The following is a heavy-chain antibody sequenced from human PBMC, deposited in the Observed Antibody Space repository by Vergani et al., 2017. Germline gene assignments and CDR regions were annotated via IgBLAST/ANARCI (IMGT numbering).Heavy chain of an antibody. CDR2: IKQDGSEK. CDR3: ARGLVVARPRFDY. Sequence: EVQLVESGGGLVQPGGSLRLSCAASGFTFSSYWMSWVRQAPGKGLEWVANIKQDGSEKYYVDSVKGRFTISRDNAKNSLYLKMNSLRAEDTAVYYCARGLVVARPRFDYWGQGTLVTVSS. J-gene: IGHJ4*02. V-gene: IGHV3-7*04. CDR1: GFTFSSYW. D-gene: IGHD2-15*01.